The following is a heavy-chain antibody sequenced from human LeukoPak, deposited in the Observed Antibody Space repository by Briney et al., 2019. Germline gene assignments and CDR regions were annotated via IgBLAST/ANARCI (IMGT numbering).Heavy chain of an antibody. V-gene: IGHV1-18*01. D-gene: IGHD3-22*01. Sequence: ASVKVSCKASGYTFTSYGISWVRQAPGRGLEWMGWISAYNGNTNYAQKFQGRVTMTRDTSISTAYMELSRLRSDDTAVYYCARDRGYYDSSGYYYHPWGQGTLVTVSS. CDR2: ISAYNGNT. J-gene: IGHJ5*02. CDR1: GYTFTSYG. CDR3: ARDRGYYDSSGYYYHP.